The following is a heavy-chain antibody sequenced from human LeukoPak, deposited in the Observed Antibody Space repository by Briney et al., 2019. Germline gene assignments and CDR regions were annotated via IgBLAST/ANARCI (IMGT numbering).Heavy chain of an antibody. V-gene: IGHV7-4-1*02. D-gene: IGHD5-18*01. CDR2: INTNTGNP. CDR3: ARAVRSYGLTPFDY. J-gene: IGHJ4*02. CDR1: GYTFTSYA. Sequence: ASVKVSCKASGYTFTSYAMNWVRQAPGQGLEWMGWINTNTGNPTYAQGFTGRFVFSLGTSVSTAYLQISSLKAEDTAVYYCARAVRSYGLTPFDYWGQGTLVTVSS.